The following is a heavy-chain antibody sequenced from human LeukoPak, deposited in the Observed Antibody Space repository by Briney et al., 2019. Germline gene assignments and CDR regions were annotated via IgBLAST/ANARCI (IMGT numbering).Heavy chain of an antibody. D-gene: IGHD1-26*01. CDR1: GFTFSTYW. CDR2: IKQGGSEK. Sequence: GGSLRLSCAASGFTFSTYWMSWVRQAPGKGLEWVANIKQGGSEKYYVDSVKGRFTISRDNAENSLYLQMNSLRVEDTALYYCVRRISGSYYSDWGQGTLVTVSS. CDR3: VRRISGSYYSD. J-gene: IGHJ4*02. V-gene: IGHV3-7*04.